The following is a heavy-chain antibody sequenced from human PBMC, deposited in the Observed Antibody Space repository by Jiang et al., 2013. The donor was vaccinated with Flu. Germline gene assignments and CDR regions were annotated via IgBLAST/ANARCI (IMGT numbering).Heavy chain of an antibody. D-gene: IGHD1-26*01. CDR3: ARGLYSGNYYYHDY. CDR2: TYFRSKWYD. V-gene: IGHV6-1*01. J-gene: IGHJ4*01. Sequence: QTLSLTCAISGDSVSSNSAAWTWIRQSPSRGLEWLGRTYFRSKWYDDYAPSVASRLTIILDTSKNQFSLQMSSVTPEDTAVYYCARGLYSGNYYYHDYWG. CDR1: GDSVSSNSAA.